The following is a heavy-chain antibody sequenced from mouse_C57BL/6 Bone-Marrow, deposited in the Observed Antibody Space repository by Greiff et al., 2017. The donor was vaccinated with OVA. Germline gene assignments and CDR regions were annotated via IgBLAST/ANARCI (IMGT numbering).Heavy chain of an antibody. CDR3: AKRGAYYSHYYAMDY. V-gene: IGHV2-5*01. J-gene: IGHJ4*01. CDR2: IWRGGST. Sequence: VKLMESGPGLVQPSQSLSITCTVSGFSLTSYGVHWVRQSPGKGLEWLGVIWRGGSTDYNAAFMSRLSITKDNSKSQVFFKMNSLQADDTAIYYCAKRGAYYSHYYAMDYWGQGTSVTVSS. CDR1: GFSLTSYG. D-gene: IGHD2-12*01.